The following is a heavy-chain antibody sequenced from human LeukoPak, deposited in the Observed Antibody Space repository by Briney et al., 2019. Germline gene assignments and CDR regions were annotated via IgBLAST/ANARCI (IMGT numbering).Heavy chain of an antibody. CDR1: GGSLSSSSYS. CDR3: ARHKRAYYYDSSGYPDY. V-gene: IGHV4-39*01. Sequence: SETLSLTCTVSGGSLSSSSYSWGWICQPPGKGLEWIGSICYSGNTYYNPSLKSRVTISVDTSKNQFSLKLTSVTAADTAVYYCARHKRAYYYDSSGYPDYWGQGTLVTVSS. J-gene: IGHJ4*02. CDR2: ICYSGNT. D-gene: IGHD3-22*01.